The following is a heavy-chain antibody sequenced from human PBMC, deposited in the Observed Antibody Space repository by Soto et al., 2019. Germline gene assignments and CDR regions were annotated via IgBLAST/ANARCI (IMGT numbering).Heavy chain of an antibody. CDR3: AKGQLLWFGELSPYFDY. V-gene: IGHV3-9*01. CDR1: GFTFDDYA. D-gene: IGHD3-10*01. CDR2: ISWNSGSI. Sequence: GGSLRLSCAASGFTFDDYAMHWVRQAPGKGLEWVSGISWNSGSIGYADSVKGRFTISRDNAKNSLYLQMNSLRAEDTALYCCAKGQLLWFGELSPYFDYWGQGTLVTVSS. J-gene: IGHJ4*02.